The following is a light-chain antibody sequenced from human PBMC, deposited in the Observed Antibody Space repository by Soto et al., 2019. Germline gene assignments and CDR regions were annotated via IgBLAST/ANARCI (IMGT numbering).Light chain of an antibody. V-gene: IGKV1-5*01. CDR2: DAS. Sequence: EIQMTQSPSTLSASVGDRVTITCRASQSVSSWLAWYQQKPGKAPKLLIYDASSMESGVPSSFSGSGSGTEFTLSISSLQPDDFASYYCQRYNSYSWTFGQGTKVEIK. J-gene: IGKJ1*01. CDR1: QSVSSW. CDR3: QRYNSYSWT.